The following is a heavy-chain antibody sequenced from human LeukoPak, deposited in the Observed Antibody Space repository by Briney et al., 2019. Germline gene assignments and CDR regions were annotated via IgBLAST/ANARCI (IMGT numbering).Heavy chain of an antibody. CDR2: ISAYNGNT. CDR3: ARGRFNRSGYYFHYYYYYMDV. Sequence: WASVKVSCKASGCTFTSYGISWVRQAPGQGLEWMGWISAYNGNTNYAQKLQGRVTITADESTSTAYMELSSLRSEDTAVYYCARGRFNRSGYYFHYYYYYMDVWGKGTTVTVSS. J-gene: IGHJ6*03. V-gene: IGHV1-18*01. CDR1: GCTFTSYG. D-gene: IGHD3-22*01.